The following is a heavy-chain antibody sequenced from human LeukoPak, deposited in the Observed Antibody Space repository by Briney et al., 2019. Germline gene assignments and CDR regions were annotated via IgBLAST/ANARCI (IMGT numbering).Heavy chain of an antibody. V-gene: IGHV4-39*02. J-gene: IGHJ3*02. Sequence: SQTLSLTCTVSGVSISSSYSYWGWIRQPPGMGLEWIGSIYYTGNTYYNASLKSQVSISIDTSKNQFSLKLTSVTAADTAVYYCARDRMGWSGYFDAFDIWGQGTMVTVSS. CDR2: IYYTGNT. CDR1: GVSISSSYSY. CDR3: ARDRMGWSGYFDAFDI. D-gene: IGHD3-3*01.